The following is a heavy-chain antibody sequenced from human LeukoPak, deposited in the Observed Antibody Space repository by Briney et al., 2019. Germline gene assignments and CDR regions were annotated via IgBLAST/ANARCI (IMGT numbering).Heavy chain of an antibody. CDR1: GGPISSYY. D-gene: IGHD6-13*01. V-gene: IGHV4-59*08. Sequence: SETLSLTCTVSGGPISSYYWSWIRQPPGKGLEWIGYIYYSGSTNYNPSLKSRVTISVDTSKNQFSLRLSSVTAADTAVYYCARLRYFSSSWSLLDVWGKGTTVTISS. CDR2: IYYSGST. CDR3: ARLRYFSSSWSLLDV. J-gene: IGHJ6*04.